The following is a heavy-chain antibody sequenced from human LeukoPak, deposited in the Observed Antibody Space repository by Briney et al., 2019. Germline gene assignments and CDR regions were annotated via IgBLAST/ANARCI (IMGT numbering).Heavy chain of an antibody. CDR3: ARRITMVRGAHYGMDV. Sequence: GESLKISCKGSGYSFTSCWIGWVRQMPGKGLEWMGIIYPGGSDTRYSPSFQGQVTISADKSISTAYLQWSSLKASDTAMYYCARRITMVRGAHYGMDVWGQGTTVTVSS. J-gene: IGHJ6*02. CDR1: GYSFTSCW. D-gene: IGHD3-10*01. CDR2: IYPGGSDT. V-gene: IGHV5-51*01.